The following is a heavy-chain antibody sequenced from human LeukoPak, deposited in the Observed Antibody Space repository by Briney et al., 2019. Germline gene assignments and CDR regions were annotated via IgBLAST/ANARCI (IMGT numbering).Heavy chain of an antibody. CDR1: GFSLSTSGVG. CDR2: IYWDDDK. J-gene: IGHJ4*02. Sequence: SGPTLVKPTQTLTLTCTFSGFSLSTSGVGVGWIRQPPGKALEWLTLIYWDDDKRYSPSLKSRLTITKDTPKNQVVLTMTNMDPGDTATYYCAHCVSVAGTGYYFDYWGQGTLVTVSS. V-gene: IGHV2-5*02. D-gene: IGHD6-19*01. CDR3: AHCVSVAGTGYYFDY.